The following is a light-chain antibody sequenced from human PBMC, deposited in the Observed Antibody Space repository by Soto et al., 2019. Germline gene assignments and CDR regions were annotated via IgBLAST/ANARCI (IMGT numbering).Light chain of an antibody. CDR1: QSISRW. J-gene: IGKJ1*01. CDR3: QQYHSYWT. V-gene: IGKV1-5*01. CDR2: EAS. Sequence: DLQMTQSPATLSSSLGDRVTITCRASQSISRWLTWYQQKPGKAPKLLIYEASSLESGVQSRFSGSGSGTDSTLTIRSLQTDDFSTYYCQQYHSYWTFGQGTKVDIK.